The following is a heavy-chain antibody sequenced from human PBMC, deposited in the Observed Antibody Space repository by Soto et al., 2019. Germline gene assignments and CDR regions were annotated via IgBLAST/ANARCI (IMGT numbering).Heavy chain of an antibody. CDR1: GGTFSSYI. CDR3: AIRYGSGSYAVDY. Sequence: QVQLVQSGAEVKKPGSSVKVSCKASGGTFSSYIISWVRQAPGQGLEWMGRIIPILGIANYAPNVQGRVTSTAVKSTSTAYMELSSLRSEDTAVYYCAIRYGSGSYAVDYWGPGTLVTVSS. V-gene: IGHV1-69*02. CDR2: IIPILGIA. J-gene: IGHJ4*02. D-gene: IGHD3-10*01.